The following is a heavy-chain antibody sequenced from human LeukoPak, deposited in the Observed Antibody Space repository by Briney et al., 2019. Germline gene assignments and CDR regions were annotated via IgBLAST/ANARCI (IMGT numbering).Heavy chain of an antibody. V-gene: IGHV4-31*03. CDR3: ARDHSVTGYWYFDL. CDR2: IYYSGST. Sequence: SETLSLTCTVSGGSISSGGYYWSWIRQHPGKGLEWIGYIYYSGSTYYNPSLKSRATISVDTSKNQFSLKLSSVTAADTAVYYCARDHSVTGYWYFDLWGRGTLVTVFS. J-gene: IGHJ2*01. D-gene: IGHD2-21*02. CDR1: GGSISSGGYY.